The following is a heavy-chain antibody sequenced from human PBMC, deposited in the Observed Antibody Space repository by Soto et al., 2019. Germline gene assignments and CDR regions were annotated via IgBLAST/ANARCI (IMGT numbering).Heavy chain of an antibody. CDR3: ARQKTERITIFGVVEYYYYGMDV. J-gene: IGHJ6*02. CDR2: IYPSDSDT. CDR1: GYSFTRYG. D-gene: IGHD3-3*01. Sequence: GESQRISCKASGYSFTRYGSSWVRQMPGKGLEWMGSIYPSDSDTSYSPSFQGQVTISADKSISTAYLQWSSLKASDTAMYYCARQKTERITIFGVVEYYYYGMDVWGQGTTVTVSS. V-gene: IGHV5-51*01.